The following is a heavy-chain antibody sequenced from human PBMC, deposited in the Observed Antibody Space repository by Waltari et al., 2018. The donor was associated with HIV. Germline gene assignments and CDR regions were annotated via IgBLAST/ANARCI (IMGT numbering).Heavy chain of an antibody. J-gene: IGHJ3*02. V-gene: IGHV1-2*02. D-gene: IGHD1-26*01. CDR2: INPNSGGT. CDR1: GYTFTGSH. CDR3: ARDPRGSWGAFDI. Sequence: QVQLVQSGAEVKKPGASVKVSCKASGYTFTGSHMPWVRQAPGQGLEWMGWINPNSGGTNYAQKFQGRVTMTRDTSISTAYMELNSLRSDDTAVYYCARDPRGSWGAFDIWGQGTMVTVSS.